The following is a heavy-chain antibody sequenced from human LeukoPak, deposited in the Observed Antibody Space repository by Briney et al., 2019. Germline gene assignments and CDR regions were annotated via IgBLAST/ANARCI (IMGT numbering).Heavy chain of an antibody. V-gene: IGHV3-7*01. CDR1: GFTFSDYW. Sequence: GGSLRLSCAGSGFTFSDYWMSWVRQAPGKGLEWVVDIKQDGSEKYYVDSVRGRFTISRDNANNSLYLQMNSLRAEDTAVYDCARDYVWGSYRFGDRDPFDYWGQGTLVTVSS. D-gene: IGHD3-16*02. CDR3: ARDYVWGSYRFGDRDPFDY. J-gene: IGHJ4*02. CDR2: IKQDGSEK.